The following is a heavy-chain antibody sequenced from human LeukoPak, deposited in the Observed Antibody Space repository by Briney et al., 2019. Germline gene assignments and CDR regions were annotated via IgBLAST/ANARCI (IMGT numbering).Heavy chain of an antibody. J-gene: IGHJ4*02. CDR2: ISGSGGST. CDR1: RFTFSSYA. D-gene: IGHD5-18*01. Sequence: GGSLRLSCGASRFTFSSYAMSWVRQAPGKGLEWVSVISGSGGSTYYADSVKGRFTISRDNSKNTLYLQMNSLRAEDTAVYYRATTRYNYGYYFDYWGQGTLVTVSS. V-gene: IGHV3-23*01. CDR3: ATTRYNYGYYFDY.